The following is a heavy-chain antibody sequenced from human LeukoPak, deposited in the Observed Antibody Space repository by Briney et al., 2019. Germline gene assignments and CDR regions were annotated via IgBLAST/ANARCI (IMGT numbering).Heavy chain of an antibody. Sequence: GGSLRLSCAASGLTLSKYGIHWVRHAPGKGLEWVAVVSYDGSNKNYIDSMKGRFIISRDNYNSTVYLQMNSLRAEDTAVYYCATSTAGYCSGRICSPYYFHYGINVWGPGTTVIVSS. CDR1: GLTLSKYG. CDR3: ATSTAGYCSGRICSPYYFHYGINV. D-gene: IGHD2-15*01. J-gene: IGHJ6*01. V-gene: IGHV3-30*03. CDR2: VSYDGSNK.